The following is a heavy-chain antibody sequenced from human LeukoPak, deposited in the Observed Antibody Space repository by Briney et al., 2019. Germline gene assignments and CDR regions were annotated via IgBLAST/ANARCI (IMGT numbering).Heavy chain of an antibody. V-gene: IGHV3-9*01. D-gene: IGHD6-19*01. CDR3: AKDNRRHYTSGPNPDSLH. J-gene: IGHJ4*02. CDR2: ISWNSGSI. Sequence: GGSLRLSCAGSGFIFNNYAMHWVRQPPGKGLEWVSGISWNSGSIDYADSMKGRFTISRDNAKNSLYLQMNSLRVEDTAFYYCAKDNRRHYTSGPNPDSLHWGQGALVTVSS. CDR1: GFIFNNYA.